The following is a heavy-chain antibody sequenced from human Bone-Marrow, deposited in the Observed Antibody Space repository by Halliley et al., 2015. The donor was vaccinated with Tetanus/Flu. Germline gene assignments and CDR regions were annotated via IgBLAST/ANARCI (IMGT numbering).Heavy chain of an antibody. CDR1: GGSISSGSYY. D-gene: IGHD6-19*01. V-gene: IGHV4-61*01. Sequence: TLSLTCTVSGGSISSGSYYWSWIRQPPGKGLEWIGYIYNSGTAYYSPSLRSRVTISVDTSKNQFSLNLSSVTAADTAVYYCARGLSSGRFTYFQYWGQGTLVPVSS. CDR2: IYNSGTA. CDR3: ARGLSSGRFTYFQY. J-gene: IGHJ1*01.